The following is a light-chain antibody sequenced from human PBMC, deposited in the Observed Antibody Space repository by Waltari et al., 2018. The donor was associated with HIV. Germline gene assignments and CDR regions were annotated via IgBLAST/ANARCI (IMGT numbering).Light chain of an antibody. Sequence: HSVLTQAPSASGTLGQRVTISCSGSISNIGPNSVSWFQQLPGMSPRLIIFSYSQRPSGVPDRFSASKSGTSASLAIDGLESGDEADYYCAARDDILSGSWVFGGGT. J-gene: IGLJ3*02. V-gene: IGLV1-44*01. CDR3: AARDDILSGSWV. CDR2: SYS. CDR1: ISNIGPNS.